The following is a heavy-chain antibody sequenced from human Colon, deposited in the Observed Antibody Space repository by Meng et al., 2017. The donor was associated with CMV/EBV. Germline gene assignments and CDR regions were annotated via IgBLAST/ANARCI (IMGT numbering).Heavy chain of an antibody. CDR1: GFSFSIFG. D-gene: IGHD1-26*01. J-gene: IGHJ4*02. CDR2: IWYDGSNK. CDR3: AKVKWQKTIVGATPLDY. Sequence: GESLKISCGTSGFSFSIFGMHWVRQAPGKGLEWVAVIWYDGSNKYYADSVKGRFTISRDNSKNTLYLQMNSLRAEDTAVYYCAKVKWQKTIVGATPLDYWGQGTLVTVSS. V-gene: IGHV3-33*06.